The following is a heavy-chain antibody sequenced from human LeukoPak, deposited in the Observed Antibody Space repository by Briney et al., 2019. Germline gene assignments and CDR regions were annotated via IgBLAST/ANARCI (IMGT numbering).Heavy chain of an antibody. CDR2: SNPSGDST. D-gene: IGHD1-1*01. J-gene: IGHJ4*02. V-gene: IGHV1-46*01. Sequence: ASVKVSCKASGYTFTNYYIHWVRQVPGHGLEWVGISNPSGDSTNYAQKFQGRVTMTRDTSTSTVYMDLSSLRSEDTAVYYCARWTTTFLDYWGQGTLVTVSS. CDR3: ARWTTTFLDY. CDR1: GYTFTNYY.